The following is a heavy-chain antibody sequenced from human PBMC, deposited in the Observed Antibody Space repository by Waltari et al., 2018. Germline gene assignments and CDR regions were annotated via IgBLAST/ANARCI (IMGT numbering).Heavy chain of an antibody. V-gene: IGHV1-2*06. Sequence: QVQLVQSGAEVKKPGASVKVSCKASGYTFTGYYMHWVRQAPGQGLEWRGRSNPNSGGTNYAQKFQGRVTMTRDTSISTAYMELSRLRSDDTAVYYCARASSSWNNWFDPWGQGTLVTVSS. D-gene: IGHD6-13*01. CDR2: SNPNSGGT. CDR1: GYTFTGYY. J-gene: IGHJ5*02. CDR3: ARASSSWNNWFDP.